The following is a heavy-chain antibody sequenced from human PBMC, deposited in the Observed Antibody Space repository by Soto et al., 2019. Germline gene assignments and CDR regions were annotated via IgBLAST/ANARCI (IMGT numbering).Heavy chain of an antibody. J-gene: IGHJ6*03. CDR2: IYYSGST. D-gene: IGHD3-10*01. CDR1: VGSISSYC. V-gene: IGHV4-59*01. CDR3: ARSAPQNYYGSGSYRYYYYMDV. Sequence: PSATLSLTCTVSVGSISSYCWSWIRQPPGKGLEWIGYIYYSGSTNYNPSLKSRVTISVDTSKNQFSLKLSSVTAADTAVYYCARSAPQNYYGSGSYRYYYYMDVWGKGTTVTVSS.